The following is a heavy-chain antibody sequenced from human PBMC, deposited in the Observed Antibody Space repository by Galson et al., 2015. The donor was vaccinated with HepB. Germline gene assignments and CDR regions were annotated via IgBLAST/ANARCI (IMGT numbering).Heavy chain of an antibody. J-gene: IGHJ6*02. CDR1: GYAFSNYN. CDR3: SKGLHFNYYYYGLDV. CDR2: VNPSDGGT. V-gene: IGHV1-46*03. Sequence: SVKVPCKASGYAFSNYNMHWARQAPGQGLEWVGTVNPSDGGTNYPQRFQGRVTMTRDTSTRTVYMKLISLTSEDTAVYYCSKGLHFNYYYYGLDVWGQGTTVTVSS. D-gene: IGHD3-3*02.